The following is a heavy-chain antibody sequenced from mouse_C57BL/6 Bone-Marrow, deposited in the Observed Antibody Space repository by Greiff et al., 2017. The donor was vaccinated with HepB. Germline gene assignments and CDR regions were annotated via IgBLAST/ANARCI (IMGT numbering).Heavy chain of an antibody. CDR1: GFTFSSYA. J-gene: IGHJ2*01. CDR3: ARDTVVPSTGFDY. CDR2: ISDGGSYT. V-gene: IGHV5-4*01. Sequence: EVQLVESGGGLVKPGGSLKLSCAASGFTFSSYAMSWVRQTPEKRLEWVATISDGGSYTYYPDNVKGRFTISRDNAKNNLYLQMSHLKSEDTAMYYCARDTVVPSTGFDYWGQGTTLTVSS. D-gene: IGHD1-1*01.